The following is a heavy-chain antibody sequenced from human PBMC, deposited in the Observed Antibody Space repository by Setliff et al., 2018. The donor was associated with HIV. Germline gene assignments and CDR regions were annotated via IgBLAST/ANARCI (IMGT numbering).Heavy chain of an antibody. CDR1: GGSISSSSCY. CDR2: INHSGNT. D-gene: IGHD3-22*01. J-gene: IGHJ4*02. V-gene: IGHV4-39*07. Sequence: SETLSLTCTVSGGSISSSSCYWGWIRQPPGKGLEWIGSINHSGNTNYKESLKSRVTISIDTSKNQFSLKLNSVIAADTAVYFCARLRITLIMMLNYFDYWGQGTLVTVSS. CDR3: ARLRITLIMMLNYFDY.